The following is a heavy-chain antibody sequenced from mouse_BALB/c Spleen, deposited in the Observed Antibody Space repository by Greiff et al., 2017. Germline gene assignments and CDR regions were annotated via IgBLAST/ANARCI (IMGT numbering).Heavy chain of an antibody. CDR1: GYSITSDYA. D-gene: IGHD1-1*01. CDR2: ISYSGST. CDR3: AARYYGSDWFAY. V-gene: IGHV3-2*02. Sequence: EVKLMESGPGLVKPSQSLSLTCTVTGYSITSDYAWNWIRQFPGNKLEWMGYISYSGSTSYNPSLKSRISITRDTSKNQFFLQLNSVTTEDTATYYCAARYYGSDWFAYWGQGTLVTVSA. J-gene: IGHJ3*01.